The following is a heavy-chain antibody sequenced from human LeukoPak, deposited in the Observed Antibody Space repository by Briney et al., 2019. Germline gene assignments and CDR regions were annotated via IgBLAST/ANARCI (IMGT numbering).Heavy chain of an antibody. V-gene: IGHV3-74*01. CDR3: ARGLMGTVSDNFFDY. J-gene: IGHJ4*02. Sequence: GGSLRLSCAASGFSFSNYLVHWVRQAPGKVLVWVSRIKSDGTLTNYADSVKGRFTISRDDAKNTLYLQINSLRAEDTAVYYCARGLMGTVSDNFFDYWGQGTLVTVSS. D-gene: IGHD1-7*01. CDR2: IKSDGTLT. CDR1: GFSFSNYL.